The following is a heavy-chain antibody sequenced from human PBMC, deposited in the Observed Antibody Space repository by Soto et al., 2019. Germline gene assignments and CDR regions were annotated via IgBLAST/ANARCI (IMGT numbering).Heavy chain of an antibody. V-gene: IGHV1-69*12. J-gene: IGHJ6*02. CDR1: GGTFSSSA. D-gene: IGHD4-4*01. Sequence: QVQLVQSGAEMKEPGSSVKVSCKTSGGTFSSSAISWLRQAPGQRLEWMGGIIPLFRTPDYAQKFQGRVTIAADESTSTAYMELSSLRSEDTAVYYCARDDDRLQLGGNYYYILDVWGQGTTITVSS. CDR2: IIPLFRTP. CDR3: ARDDDRLQLGGNYYYILDV.